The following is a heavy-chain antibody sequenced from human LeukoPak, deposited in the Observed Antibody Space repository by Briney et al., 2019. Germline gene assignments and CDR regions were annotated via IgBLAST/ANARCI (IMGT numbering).Heavy chain of an antibody. V-gene: IGHV4-59*01. D-gene: IGHD3-22*01. CDR3: ARVGPYDSSGYYYLREIHYFDY. Sequence: SETLSLTCTVSGGSISSYYWSWIRQPPGKGLEWIGYIYYSGNTNYNPSLKSRVTISVDTSKNQFSLKLSSVTAADTAVYYCARVGPYDSSGYYYLREIHYFDYWGQGTLVTVSS. CDR1: GGSISSYY. J-gene: IGHJ4*02. CDR2: IYYSGNT.